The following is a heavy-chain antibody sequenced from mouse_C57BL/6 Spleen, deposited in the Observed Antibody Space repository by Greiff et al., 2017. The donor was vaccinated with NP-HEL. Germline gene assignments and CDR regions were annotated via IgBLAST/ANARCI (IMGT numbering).Heavy chain of an antibody. CDR2: ILPGSGST. V-gene: IGHV1-9*01. Sequence: VQLQQSGAELMKPGASVKLSCKATGYTFTGYWIEWVKQRPGHGLEWIGEILPGSGSTNYNEKFKGKATFTADTSSNTAYMQLSSLTTEDSAIYYCARSASYYYGSSAGLMDYWGQGTSVTVSS. CDR1: GYTFTGYW. CDR3: ARSASYYYGSSAGLMDY. J-gene: IGHJ4*01. D-gene: IGHD1-1*01.